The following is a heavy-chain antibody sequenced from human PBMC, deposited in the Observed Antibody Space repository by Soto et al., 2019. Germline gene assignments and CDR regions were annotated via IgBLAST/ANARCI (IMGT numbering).Heavy chain of an antibody. D-gene: IGHD5-12*01. J-gene: IGHJ6*02. V-gene: IGHV1-69*05. CDR2: IIPIFGTA. CDR3: ARDPPLSCYDYYYYGMYF. Sequence: GASVKVSCKASGGTFSSYAISWVLQAPGQGLEWMGGIIPIFGTANYAQKFQGRVTITTDESTSTAYMELSSLRSEDTAVYYCARDPPLSCYDYYYYGMYFWSRGTSDTVS. CDR1: GGTFSSYA.